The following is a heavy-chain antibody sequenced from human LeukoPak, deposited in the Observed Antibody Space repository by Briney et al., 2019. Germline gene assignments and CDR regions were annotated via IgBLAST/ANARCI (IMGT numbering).Heavy chain of an antibody. CDR2: ISGSGGTT. V-gene: IGHV3-23*01. D-gene: IGHD5-24*01. CDR1: GFTFSSYA. Sequence: GGSLRLSCAASGFTFSSYAMTWVRQAPGKGLECVSTISGSGGTTYYADSVKGRFTISRDNAKNSLYLQMNSLRAEDTAVYYCARGGDGYADYWGQGTLVTVSS. CDR3: ARGGDGYADY. J-gene: IGHJ4*02.